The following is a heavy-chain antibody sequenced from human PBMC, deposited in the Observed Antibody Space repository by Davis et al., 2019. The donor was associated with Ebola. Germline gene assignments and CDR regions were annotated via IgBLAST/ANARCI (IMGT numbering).Heavy chain of an antibody. CDR2: IKQDGSEK. CDR1: GFTFSNYW. J-gene: IGHJ6*02. D-gene: IGHD2-2*01. V-gene: IGHV3-7*03. Sequence: GESLKISCAASGFTFSNYWMSWVRQAPGKGLEWVANIKQDGSEKYYVDSVKGRFTISRDNAKNSLYLQMNSLRAEDTAVYYCARVSVPAALVPIDYYAMDVWGQGTTVTVSS. CDR3: ARVSVPAALVPIDYYAMDV.